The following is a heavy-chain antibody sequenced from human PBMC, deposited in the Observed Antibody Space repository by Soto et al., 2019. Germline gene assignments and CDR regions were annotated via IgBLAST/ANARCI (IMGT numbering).Heavy chain of an antibody. V-gene: IGHV3-23*01. D-gene: IGHD6-13*01. Sequence: GGSLRLSCAASGFTFSSYAMSWVRQAPGKGLEWVSAISGSGGSTYYADSVKGRFTISRDNSKNTLYLQMNSLRAEDTAVYYGAKGGQLAGDAFDIWGQGTMVTISS. CDR1: GFTFSSYA. CDR3: AKGGQLAGDAFDI. J-gene: IGHJ3*02. CDR2: ISGSGGST.